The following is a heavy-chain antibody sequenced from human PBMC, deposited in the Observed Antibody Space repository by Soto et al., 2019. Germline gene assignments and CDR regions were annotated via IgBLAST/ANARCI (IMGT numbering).Heavy chain of an antibody. CDR1: GGSFSGFY. Sequence: SETLSLTCAIYGGSFSGFYWSWIRQPPGKGLEWIGEINDSGTTNYNPSLKSRVTISADTSKTHFSLRLTSVTAADTAVYYCARETSPHVHSHYGMDVWGQGTTVTVSS. CDR2: INDSGTT. V-gene: IGHV4-34*01. CDR3: ARETSPHVHSHYGMDV. J-gene: IGHJ6*02. D-gene: IGHD1-1*01.